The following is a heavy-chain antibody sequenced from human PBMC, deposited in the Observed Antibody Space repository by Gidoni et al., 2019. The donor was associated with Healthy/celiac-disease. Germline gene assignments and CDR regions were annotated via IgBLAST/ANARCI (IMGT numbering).Heavy chain of an antibody. CDR2: IWYDGSNK. Sequence: QVQLVASVGGVVQPGRSLRPSCAASGFTFSSYGMHWVRQAPGKGLEWVAVIWYDGSNKYYADSVKGRFTIARDNSKNTLYLQMNSLRAEDTAVYYCARDHCSSTSCYVDYWGQGTLVTVSS. D-gene: IGHD2-2*01. J-gene: IGHJ4*02. V-gene: IGHV3-33*01. CDR3: ARDHCSSTSCYVDY. CDR1: GFTFSSYG.